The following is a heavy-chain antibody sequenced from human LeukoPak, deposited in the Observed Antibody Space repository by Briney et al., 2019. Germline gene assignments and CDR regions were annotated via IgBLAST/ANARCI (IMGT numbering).Heavy chain of an antibody. J-gene: IGHJ5*02. CDR1: GGSISSGSYY. CDR3: ARVTISDASWFDP. CDR2: IYTSGST. Sequence: PSETLSLTCTVSGGSISSGSYYWSWIRQPAGKGLEWIGRIYTSGSTNYNPSLKSRVTISVDTSKNQFSLKLSSVTAADTAVYYCARVTISDASWFDPWGQGTVVTVSS. D-gene: IGHD3-3*01. V-gene: IGHV4-61*02.